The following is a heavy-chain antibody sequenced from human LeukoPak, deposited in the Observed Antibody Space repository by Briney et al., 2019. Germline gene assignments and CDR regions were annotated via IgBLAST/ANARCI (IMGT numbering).Heavy chain of an antibody. CDR3: ARETYDSSGYYYKQRWFDP. V-gene: IGHV3-53*01. Sequence: GGSLRLSCAASGFTVSSNYMSWVRQAPGKGLEWVSVINSGGSTYYADSVKGRFTISRDNSKNTLYLQMNSLRAEDTAVYYCARETYDSSGYYYKQRWFDPWGQGTLVTVSS. J-gene: IGHJ5*02. CDR1: GFTVSSNY. D-gene: IGHD3-22*01. CDR2: INSGGST.